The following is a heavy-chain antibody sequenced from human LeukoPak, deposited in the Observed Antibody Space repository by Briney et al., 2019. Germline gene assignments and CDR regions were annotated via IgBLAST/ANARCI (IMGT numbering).Heavy chain of an antibody. CDR1: GFPFSSYS. CDR2: IKQDGSEK. D-gene: IGHD5-24*01. V-gene: IGHV3-7*01. Sequence: GGSLRLSCAASGFPFSSYSMTWVRQAPGKGLEWVANIKQDGSEKYYVDSVKGRFTVSRDNAKNSLYLQMNSLRAEDTAVYYCARARGYNTFDYWGQGTLVTVSS. J-gene: IGHJ4*02. CDR3: ARARGYNTFDY.